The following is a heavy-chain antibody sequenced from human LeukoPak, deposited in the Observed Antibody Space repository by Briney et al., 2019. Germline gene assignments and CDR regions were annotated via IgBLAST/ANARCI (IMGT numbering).Heavy chain of an antibody. CDR3: ARRIAGRLINDAFDI. CDR1: GYTFTGHY. Sequence: ASVKVSCKASGYTFTGHYMHWVRQAPGQGLEWMGWINPYSGSTHYALIFQDRVTMTRDTSISTAYMELSRLRSDDTAVYYCARRIAGRLINDAFDIWGQGTMVTVSS. V-gene: IGHV1-2*02. D-gene: IGHD6-6*01. CDR2: INPYSGST. J-gene: IGHJ3*02.